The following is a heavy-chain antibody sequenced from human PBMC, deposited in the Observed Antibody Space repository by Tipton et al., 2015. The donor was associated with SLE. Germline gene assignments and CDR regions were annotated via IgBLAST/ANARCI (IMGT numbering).Heavy chain of an antibody. J-gene: IGHJ4*02. Sequence: TLSLTCTVYGGSISSSSSSYCAWLRQPPGKGVEWIGEFNHRGSTNYNPSLKSRVTISVDTSKNQFSLKLRSVTAADTAVYYCARRRSETGRFSKRCWVDNRRKVSLVSVVS. D-gene: IGHD3-3*01. CDR3: ARRRSETGRFSKRCWVDN. CDR1: GGSISSSSSSY. CDR2: FNHRGST. V-gene: IGHV4-39*07.